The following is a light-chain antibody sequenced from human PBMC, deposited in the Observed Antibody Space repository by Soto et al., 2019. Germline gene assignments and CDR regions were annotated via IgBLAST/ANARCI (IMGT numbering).Light chain of an antibody. J-gene: IGKJ1*01. CDR2: DAS. V-gene: IGKV3-11*01. CDR1: QSIRNF. CDR3: QQRYNWPWT. Sequence: EIVLTQSPGTLSLSPGERATLSCRVSQSIRNFLAWYQQKPGQAPRLLIYDASNRATGIPPRFSGSGSGTDFTLAISGLEPEDLAVYYCQQRYNWPWTFGQGTKV.